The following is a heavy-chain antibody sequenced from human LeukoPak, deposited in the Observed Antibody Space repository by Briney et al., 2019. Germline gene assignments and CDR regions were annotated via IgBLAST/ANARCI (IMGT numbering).Heavy chain of an antibody. CDR1: GFTFSRYW. V-gene: IGHV3-30*02. D-gene: IGHD6-6*01. Sequence: GGSLRLSCAASGFTFSRYWMNWVRQAPGKGLEWVAFIRYDGSNKYYADSVKGRFTISRDNSKNTLYLQMNSLRAEDTAVYYCAKDPLPYSSSSLSDYWGQGTLVTVSS. CDR3: AKDPLPYSSSSLSDY. CDR2: IRYDGSNK. J-gene: IGHJ4*02.